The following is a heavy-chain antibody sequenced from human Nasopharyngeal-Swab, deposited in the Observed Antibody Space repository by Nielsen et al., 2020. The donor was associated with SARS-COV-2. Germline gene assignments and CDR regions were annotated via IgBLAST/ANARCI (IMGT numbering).Heavy chain of an antibody. J-gene: IGHJ5*02. CDR1: GFTFDDYA. CDR2: ISWNSGTI. Sequence: SLKISCAASGFTFDDYAMHWVRQAPGKGLEWVSGISWNSGTIGYADSVKGRFTISRDNAKTSLFLQMNSLRTEDTASYYCARDAARSWYNWFDPCGQGTLVTVSS. CDR3: ARDAARSWYNWFDP. V-gene: IGHV3-9*01. D-gene: IGHD6-13*01.